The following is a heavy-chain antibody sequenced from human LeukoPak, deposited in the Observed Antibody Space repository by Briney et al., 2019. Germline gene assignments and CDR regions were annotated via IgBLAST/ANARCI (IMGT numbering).Heavy chain of an antibody. V-gene: IGHV1-46*01. Sequence: ASVKVSCKASGYTFTSYYMHWVRQAPGQGLEWMGIINPSGGSTSYAQKFQGRVTMTRDTSISTAYMELSRLRSDDTAVYYCARGIAARFYDYWGQGTLVTVSS. D-gene: IGHD6-6*01. CDR2: INPSGGST. J-gene: IGHJ4*02. CDR1: GYTFTSYY. CDR3: ARGIAARFYDY.